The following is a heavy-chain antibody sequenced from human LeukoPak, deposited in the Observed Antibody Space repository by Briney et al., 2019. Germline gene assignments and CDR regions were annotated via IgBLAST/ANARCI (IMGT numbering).Heavy chain of an antibody. D-gene: IGHD3-9*01. CDR1: GYTFTGYY. Sequence: GASVKVSCKSSGYTFTGYYMHWVRQAPGQGLEWMGWINPNNGGTNYAQKFQGRVTMTRDTSISTVYMELSRLTSDDTALYFCEQTAQYDISTTYPFDYWGQGTLVTVSS. CDR3: EQTAQYDISTTYPFDY. CDR2: INPNNGGT. J-gene: IGHJ4*02. V-gene: IGHV1-2*02.